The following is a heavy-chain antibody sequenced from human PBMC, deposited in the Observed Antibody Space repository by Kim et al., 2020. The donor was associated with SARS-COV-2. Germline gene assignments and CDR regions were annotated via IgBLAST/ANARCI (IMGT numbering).Heavy chain of an antibody. J-gene: IGHJ6*03. V-gene: IGHV4-34*01. CDR3: ARAGYCSSTSCYRYYYYYYMDV. D-gene: IGHD2-2*01. Sequence: SETLSLTCAVYGGSFLGSSLLWLRPPPGKGLEWIGEINHSGSTNYNPSLKSRVTISVDTSKNQFSLKLSSVTAADTAVYYCARAGYCSSTSCYRYYYYYYMDVWGKGTTVTVSS. CDR2: INHSGST. CDR1: GGSFLGSS.